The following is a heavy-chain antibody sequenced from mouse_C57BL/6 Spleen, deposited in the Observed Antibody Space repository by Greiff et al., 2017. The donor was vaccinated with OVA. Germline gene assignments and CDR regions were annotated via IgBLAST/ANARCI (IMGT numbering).Heavy chain of an antibody. Sequence: EVMLVESGPELVKPGASVKIPCKASGYTFTDYNMDWVKQSHGKSLEWIGDINPNNGGTIYNQKFKGKATLTVDKSSSTAYMELRSLTSEDTAVYYCARSLFITTVAYYFDYWGQGTTLTVSS. J-gene: IGHJ2*01. D-gene: IGHD1-1*01. CDR2: INPNNGGT. CDR3: ARSLFITTVAYYFDY. V-gene: IGHV1-18*01. CDR1: GYTFTDYN.